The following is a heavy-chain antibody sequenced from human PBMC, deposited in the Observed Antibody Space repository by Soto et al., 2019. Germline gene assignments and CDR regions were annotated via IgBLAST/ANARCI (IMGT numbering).Heavy chain of an antibody. D-gene: IGHD2-2*01. J-gene: IGHJ6*02. CDR2: IYYSGST. CDR1: GGSISSGDYY. Sequence: QVQLQESGPGLVKPSQTLSLTCTVSGGSISSGDYYWSWIRQPPGKGLEWIGYIYYSGSTYYNPSLRSRVAISVDTSKNQCSLKLSSVTAADTALYFCARGAGRCSSTSCYARTYYYGMDVWGHGTTVTVSS. V-gene: IGHV4-30-4*01. CDR3: ARGAGRCSSTSCYARTYYYGMDV.